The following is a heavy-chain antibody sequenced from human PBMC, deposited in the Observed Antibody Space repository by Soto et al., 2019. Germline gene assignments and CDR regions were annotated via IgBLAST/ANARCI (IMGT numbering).Heavy chain of an antibody. CDR1: GESISSGGYY. CDR3: ARASSSSSAADY. CDR2: IYDTESA. Sequence: PSETLSLTCSVSGESISSGGYYWSWIRHLPGKGLEWIGYIYDTESAYYNPSLKSRVSISMDISENHFAMRLTSVTAADSAVYYCARASSSSSAADYWGQG. J-gene: IGHJ4*02. D-gene: IGHD6-6*01. V-gene: IGHV4-31*03.